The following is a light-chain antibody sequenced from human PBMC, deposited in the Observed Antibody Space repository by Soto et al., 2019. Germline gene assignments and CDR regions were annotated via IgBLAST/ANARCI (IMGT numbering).Light chain of an antibody. J-gene: IGLJ3*02. V-gene: IGLV2-14*01. CDR3: SSYATSSTPVM. CDR1: SSDIGDNKY. Sequence: QSALTQPASVSGSPGQSITISCTGSSSDIGDNKYVSWYQPHPGKAPKLMIYDVSNRPSGVFNRFSGSKSGNTASLTISGLQGEDEADYFCSSYATSSTPVMFGGGTQLTVL. CDR2: DVS.